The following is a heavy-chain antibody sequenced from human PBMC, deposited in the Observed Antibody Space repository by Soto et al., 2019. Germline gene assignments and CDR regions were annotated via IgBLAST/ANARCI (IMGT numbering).Heavy chain of an antibody. CDR3: AIAPPCDFWIGYTHYLFDP. D-gene: IGHD3-3*01. CDR2: INHSGST. V-gene: IGHV4-34*01. J-gene: IGHJ5*02. Sequence: SETLSLTCAVYGGCLSGYYWSWIRQPPGKGLEWIGEINHSGSTNYNPSLKSRVTISVDTSKNHFSLKLSSVTSADTAGYYCAIAPPCDFWIGYTHYLFDPSGQGTLVTVTA. CDR1: GGCLSGYY.